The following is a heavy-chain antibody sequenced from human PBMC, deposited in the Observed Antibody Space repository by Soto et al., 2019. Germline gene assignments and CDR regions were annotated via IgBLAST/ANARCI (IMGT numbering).Heavy chain of an antibody. CDR1: GYTFTSYY. Sequence: ASVKVSCKASGYTFTSYYMHWVRQAPGQGLEWMGIINPSGGSTSYAQKFQGRVTMTRDTSKSTINKEQSNLKTEDTAVYYCARGVTYYYDSSGYSWFDPWG. D-gene: IGHD3-22*01. V-gene: IGHV1-46*01. CDR2: INPSGGST. CDR3: ARGVTYYYDSSGYSWFDP. J-gene: IGHJ5*02.